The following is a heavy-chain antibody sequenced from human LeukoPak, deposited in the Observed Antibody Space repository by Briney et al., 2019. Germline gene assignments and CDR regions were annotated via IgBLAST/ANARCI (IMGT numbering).Heavy chain of an antibody. Sequence: GGSLRLSCAASGFTFSSYWMNWVRQAPGKGLVRVSRIDSDGSSTTYADSVKGRFSITRDNAKNTLYLQMNSLRVEDTAVYCSARGRPHGNDYWGQGTLVTVSS. CDR1: GFTFSSYW. D-gene: IGHD4-23*01. CDR3: ARGRPHGNDY. J-gene: IGHJ4*02. CDR2: IDSDGSST. V-gene: IGHV3-74*01.